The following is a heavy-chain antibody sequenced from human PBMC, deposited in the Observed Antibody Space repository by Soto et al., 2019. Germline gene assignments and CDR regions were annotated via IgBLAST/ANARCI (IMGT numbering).Heavy chain of an antibody. CDR2: IIPIFGTA. V-gene: IGHV1-69*13. CDR3: ARDLGYYDSSGYYRFDP. J-gene: IGHJ5*02. CDR1: GCTFSSYA. D-gene: IGHD3-22*01. Sequence: ASVKVSCKASGCTFSSYAISWVRQAPGQGLEWMGGIIPIFGTANYAQKFQGRVTITADESTSTAYMELSSLRSEDTAVYYCARDLGYYDSSGYYRFDPWGQGTLVTVSS.